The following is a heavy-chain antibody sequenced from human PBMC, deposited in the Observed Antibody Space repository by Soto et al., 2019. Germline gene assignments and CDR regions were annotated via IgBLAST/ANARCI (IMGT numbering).Heavy chain of an antibody. CDR1: GDSVTSHY. V-gene: IGHV4-59*08. J-gene: IGHJ4*02. CDR3: ARRVTISGVVTSHFEF. Sequence: PSETLSLTCSFSGDSVTSHYLTWIRQSPEKGLEWIGYMHYTGFSHYNPSLKSRLIISVDTSKNQFSLKLSSVTAADTAVYYCARRVTISGVVTSHFEFWGQGTLVTVSS. CDR2: MHYTGFS. D-gene: IGHD3-3*01.